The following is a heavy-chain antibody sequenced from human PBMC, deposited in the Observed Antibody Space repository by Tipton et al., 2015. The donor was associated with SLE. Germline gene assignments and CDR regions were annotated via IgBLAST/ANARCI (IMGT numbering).Heavy chain of an antibody. CDR2: INHSGST. CDR1: GGSFSGYY. J-gene: IGHJ3*02. D-gene: IGHD2-21*01. CDR3: ARSSLVVIAHDAFDI. Sequence: TLSLTCAVYGGSFSGYYWSWIRQPPGKGLEWIGEINHSGSTNYNPSLKSRVTISVDTSKNQFSLKLSSWTAADTAVYYCARSSLVVIAHDAFDIWGQGTMVTVSS. V-gene: IGHV4-34*01.